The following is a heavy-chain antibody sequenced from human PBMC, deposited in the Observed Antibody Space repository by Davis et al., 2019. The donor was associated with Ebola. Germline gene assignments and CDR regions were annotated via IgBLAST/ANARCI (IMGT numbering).Heavy chain of an antibody. CDR1: GFTFSSYW. CDR3: ARRRGNVDVVRGMDV. CDR2: INSDGSST. V-gene: IGHV3-74*01. D-gene: IGHD3-10*01. Sequence: GESLKISCAASGFTFSSYWMHWVRQAPGKGLVWVSRINSDGSSTSYADSVKGRFTISRDNAKNTLYLQMNSLRDEDTAVYYCARRRGNVDVVRGMDVWGKGTTVTVSS. J-gene: IGHJ6*04.